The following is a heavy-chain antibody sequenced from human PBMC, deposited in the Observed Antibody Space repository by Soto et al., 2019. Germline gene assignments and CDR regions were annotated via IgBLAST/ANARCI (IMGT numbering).Heavy chain of an antibody. CDR1: GDSVSSSSVT. V-gene: IGHV6-1*01. CDR3: VGLIGNSWLDF. Sequence: SQTLSLTCVISGDSVSSSSVTWNWIRQSPSRGLEWLGRTYYRSKWYNDYAESVKSRITINPDTSKNQFSLHLNSVTPEDTAVYYCVGLIGNSWLDFWXQGXLVXVSS. J-gene: IGHJ5*01. D-gene: IGHD1-26*01. CDR2: TYYRSKWYN.